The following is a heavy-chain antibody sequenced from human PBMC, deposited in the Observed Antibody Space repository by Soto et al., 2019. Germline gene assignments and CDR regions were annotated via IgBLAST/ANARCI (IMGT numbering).Heavy chain of an antibody. CDR3: AAGIVVVPAAPYYYYGMDV. D-gene: IGHD2-2*01. V-gene: IGHV1-69*06. Sequence: ASVKVSCKASGGTFSSYAISWVRQAPGQGLEWMGGIIPIFGTANYAQKFQGRVTITADKSTSTAYMELSSLRSEDTAVYYRAAGIVVVPAAPYYYYGMDVWGQGTTVTVSS. J-gene: IGHJ6*02. CDR1: GGTFSSYA. CDR2: IIPIFGTA.